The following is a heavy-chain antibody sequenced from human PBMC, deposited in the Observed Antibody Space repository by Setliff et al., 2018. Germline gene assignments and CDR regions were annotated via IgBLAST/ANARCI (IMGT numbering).Heavy chain of an antibody. V-gene: IGHV4-59*08. CDR2: IYYSGST. J-gene: IGHJ4*02. CDR3: ASSTYGSYFDY. CDR1: GGSISSYY. D-gene: IGHD4-17*01. Sequence: SETLSLTCTVSGGSISSYYWSWIRQPPGKGLEWIGYIYYSGSTYYNPSLKSRVTISVDTSKNQFSLKLSSVTAADTAVYYCASSTYGSYFDYWGQGTLVTVSS.